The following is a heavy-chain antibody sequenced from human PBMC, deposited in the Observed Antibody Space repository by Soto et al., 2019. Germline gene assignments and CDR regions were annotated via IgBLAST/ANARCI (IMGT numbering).Heavy chain of an antibody. D-gene: IGHD3-22*01. Sequence: VQLVESGGGLVQPGGSLRLSCAASGFTFSSYEMNWVRQAPGKGLEWVSYISSGGSSTYYADSVKGRFTISRDNAKKSLYLQMNSLRVEDTAVYYCARAYYDSSSYYYPDYWGQGTLVTVSS. V-gene: IGHV3-48*03. CDR2: ISSGGSST. J-gene: IGHJ4*02. CDR3: ARAYYDSSSYYYPDY. CDR1: GFTFSSYE.